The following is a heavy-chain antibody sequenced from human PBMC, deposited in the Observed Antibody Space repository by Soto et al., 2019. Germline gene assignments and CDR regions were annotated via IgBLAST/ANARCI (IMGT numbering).Heavy chain of an antibody. CDR3: ARDPGPQVVTAAYGMDV. CDR1: GGSISSGGYY. D-gene: IGHD2-2*01. Sequence: QVQLQESGPGLVKPSQTLSLTCTVSGGSISSGGYYWSWIRQHPGKGLEWIGYIYYSGSTYYNPSLKSRVTISVDTSKNQFSLKLSSVTAADTAVYYCARDPGPQVVTAAYGMDVWGQGTTVTVSS. V-gene: IGHV4-31*03. CDR2: IYYSGST. J-gene: IGHJ6*02.